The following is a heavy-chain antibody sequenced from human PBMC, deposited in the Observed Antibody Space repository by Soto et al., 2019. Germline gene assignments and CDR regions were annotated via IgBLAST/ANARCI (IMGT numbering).Heavy chain of an antibody. Sequence: GASVKVSCKASGYTFTSYGISWVRQAPGQGLEWMGWISAYNGNTNYAQKLQGRVTMTTDTSTSTAYMELRSLRSDDTAVYYCAREWEGYRTTNVLKYGMDVWGQGTTITVSS. CDR3: AREWEGYRTTNVLKYGMDV. CDR2: ISAYNGNT. J-gene: IGHJ6*02. CDR1: GYTFTSYG. D-gene: IGHD2-8*01. V-gene: IGHV1-18*01.